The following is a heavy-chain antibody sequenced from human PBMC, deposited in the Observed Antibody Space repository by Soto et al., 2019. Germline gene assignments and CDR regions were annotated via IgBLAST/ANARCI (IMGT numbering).Heavy chain of an antibody. J-gene: IGHJ6*03. V-gene: IGHV3-23*01. CDR2: ISGSGGTT. D-gene: IGHD6-13*01. CDR3: AKKIIPSAGLYYYYYYMDV. CDR1: GFTFSNFA. Sequence: EVQLLESGGGLVQPGGSLRLSCAASGFTFSNFAMSWVRQAPGEGLEWVSGISGSGGTTYYADSVKGRFTISRDNSKNTLYLQMNSLRAEDTAVYYCAKKIIPSAGLYYYYYYMDVWGKGTTVTVSS.